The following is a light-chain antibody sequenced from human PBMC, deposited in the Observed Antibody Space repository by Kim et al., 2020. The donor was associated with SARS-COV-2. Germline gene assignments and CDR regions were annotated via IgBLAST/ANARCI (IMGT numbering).Light chain of an antibody. CDR1: QSVSSSY. CDR3: QRYGSSPT. J-gene: IGKJ2*01. Sequence: SLSPGERATLTFRASQSVSSSYLAWCRQKPGQAPRLLIYGASSRATGIPDRFSGSGSGTDFTLTISRLEPEDFAVYYCQRYGSSPTFGQGTKLEI. CDR2: GAS. V-gene: IGKV3-20*01.